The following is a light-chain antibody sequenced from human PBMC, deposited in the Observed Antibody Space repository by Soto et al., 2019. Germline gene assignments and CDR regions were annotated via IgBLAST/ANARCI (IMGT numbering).Light chain of an antibody. CDR1: QSISSW. CDR3: QQYNSYRT. CDR2: DAS. J-gene: IGKJ1*01. V-gene: IGKV1-5*01. Sequence: DLPVTESPFTLSASLGARVTTTFRASQSISSWLDWYQQKPKKAPKLLIYDASSLESGVPSRFSGSGSGTEFILTISSLQPDDFATYCCQQYNSYRTFGQGTKVDIK.